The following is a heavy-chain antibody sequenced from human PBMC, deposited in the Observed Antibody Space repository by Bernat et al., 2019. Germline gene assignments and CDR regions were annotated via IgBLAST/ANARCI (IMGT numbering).Heavy chain of an antibody. CDR2: TYYRSKWYN. Sequence: QVQLQQSGPGLVKPSQTLSLNCAISGDSVSSNSVTWNWIRQSPSRGLEWLGRTYYRSKWYNEYAVSVKSRITINPDTSKNQFSLQLTFVTPDDTAVYYCARELRIVGTTSTFDIWGQGTMVAVSS. D-gene: IGHD1-26*01. CDR3: ARELRIVGTTSTFDI. CDR1: GDSVSSNSVT. J-gene: IGHJ3*02. V-gene: IGHV6-1*01.